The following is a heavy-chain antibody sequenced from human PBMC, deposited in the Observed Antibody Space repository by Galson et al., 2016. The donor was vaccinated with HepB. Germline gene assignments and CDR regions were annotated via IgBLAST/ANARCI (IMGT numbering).Heavy chain of an antibody. V-gene: IGHV4-31*03. D-gene: IGHD3-22*01. CDR2: IYYSGTT. Sequence: TLSLTCTVSADSISSSGFYWNWVRQRPGKGLEWIGYIYYSGTTYYNPSLRSRVSISVDTSNNHFSLRLTSVTDADTAVYFCARVRTSYSINGHYYYGRFSFDIWGQGTVVTVSS. CDR1: ADSISSSGFY. J-gene: IGHJ3*02. CDR3: ARVRTSYSINGHYYYGRFSFDI.